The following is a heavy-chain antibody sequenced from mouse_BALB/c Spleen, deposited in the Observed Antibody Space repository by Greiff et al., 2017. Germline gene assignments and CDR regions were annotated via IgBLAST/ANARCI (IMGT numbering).Heavy chain of an antibody. CDR3: ARSTMITGFYFDY. CDR2: INPSSGYT. J-gene: IGHJ2*01. Sequence: VKLVESGAELARPGASVKMSCKASGYTFTSYTMHWVKQRPGQGLEWIGYINPSSGYTNYNQKFKDKATLTADKSSSTAYMQLSSLTSEDSAVYYCARSTMITGFYFDYWGQGTTLTVSA. V-gene: IGHV1-4*01. CDR1: GYTFTSYT. D-gene: IGHD2-4*01.